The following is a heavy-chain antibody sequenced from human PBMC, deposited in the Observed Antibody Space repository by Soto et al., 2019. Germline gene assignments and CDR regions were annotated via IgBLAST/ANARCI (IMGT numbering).Heavy chain of an antibody. CDR2: ITYTGTT. Sequence: KPXETLSLTCAVHGAPSGRSFRAYYWAWVRQPPGKGLEWIGDITYTGTTKYNPSLKGRGFISVDSSKKQVSLNLNSVTAADTAVYYCARGTYSYDNIDYKFYYYALDVWGQGTTVTVSS. V-gene: IGHV4-34*01. J-gene: IGHJ6*02. CDR3: ARGTYSYDNIDYKFYYYALDV. CDR1: GAPSGRSFRAYY. D-gene: IGHD3-22*01.